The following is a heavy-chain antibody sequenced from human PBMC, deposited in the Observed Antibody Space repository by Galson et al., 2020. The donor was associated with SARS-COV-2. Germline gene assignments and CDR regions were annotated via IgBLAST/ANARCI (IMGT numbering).Heavy chain of an antibody. V-gene: IGHV3-48*03. CDR3: ASPYLAAASFFGAFDV. CDR1: GFTFSDYE. Sequence: GESLKISCAASGFTFSDYEMNWVRQAPGKGLEWISYISTSGTNIYYADSVKGRFTISRDHATNSLYLQMTSLRAEDTAVYYCASPYLAAASFFGAFDVWCQGTTVTVSS. J-gene: IGHJ3*01. D-gene: IGHD6-13*01. CDR2: ISTSGTNI.